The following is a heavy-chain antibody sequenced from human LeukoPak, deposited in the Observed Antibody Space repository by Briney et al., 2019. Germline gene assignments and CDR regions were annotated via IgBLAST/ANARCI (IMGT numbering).Heavy chain of an antibody. Sequence: GGSLRLSCAASGFTFSSYERNWVRQAPGKGLEWVSYISSSGSTIYYADSVKGGFTISRDNAKNSLYLQMNSLRAEDTAVYYCARDSTVDDFWSGYYTLLFDYWGQGTLVTVSS. D-gene: IGHD3-3*01. V-gene: IGHV3-48*03. CDR1: GFTFSSYE. J-gene: IGHJ4*02. CDR3: ARDSTVDDFWSGYYTLLFDY. CDR2: ISSSGSTI.